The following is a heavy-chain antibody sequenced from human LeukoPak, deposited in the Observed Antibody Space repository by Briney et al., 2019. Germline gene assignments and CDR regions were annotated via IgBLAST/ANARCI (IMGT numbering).Heavy chain of an antibody. CDR3: AREIYDSTHFDY. CDR1: GFTFSNYG. V-gene: IGHV3-30*03. J-gene: IGHJ4*02. Sequence: GGSLRLSCAVSGFTFSNYGMHWVRQAPGKGLEWVALISYDGSNKYYADSVKGRFTISRDNSKNTLYLQMNSLRAEDTAVYYCAREIYDSTHFDYWGQGTLVTVSS. CDR2: ISYDGSNK. D-gene: IGHD3-22*01.